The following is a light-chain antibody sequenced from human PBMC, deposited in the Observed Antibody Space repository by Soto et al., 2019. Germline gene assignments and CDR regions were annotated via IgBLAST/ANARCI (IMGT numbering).Light chain of an antibody. V-gene: IGKV1-5*01. J-gene: IGKJ1*01. Sequence: DIQMTQSPSTLSASVGDRVTITCRASQDINNWLAWYQQKPGNAPKFLIYDASSLQSGVSSRFSGSGSGREFTLTISSLQPDDFGTYYCQQYNSRRTFGQGPKVEIK. CDR3: QQYNSRRT. CDR2: DAS. CDR1: QDINNW.